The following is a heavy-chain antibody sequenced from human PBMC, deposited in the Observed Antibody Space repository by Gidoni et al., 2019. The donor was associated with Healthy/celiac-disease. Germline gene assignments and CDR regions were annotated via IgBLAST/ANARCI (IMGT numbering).Heavy chain of an antibody. J-gene: IGHJ4*02. CDR2: ISWNSGSI. Sequence: EVQLLESGGGLVQPGRSLRLSCAPSGFTFDDYAMHWVRPAPGKGLEWVAGISWNSGSIGDADSVKGRFTISRDNAKKSRYLQMNRLRAEDTALYYCAKGLNWGSGWPIDYWGQGTLVTVSS. D-gene: IGHD7-27*01. V-gene: IGHV3-9*01. CDR3: AKGLNWGSGWPIDY. CDR1: GFTFDDYA.